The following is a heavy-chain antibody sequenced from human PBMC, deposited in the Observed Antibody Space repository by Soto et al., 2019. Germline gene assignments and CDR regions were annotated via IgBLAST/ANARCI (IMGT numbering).Heavy chain of an antibody. CDR1: GFTFNNSG. J-gene: IGHJ4*01. CDR3: AQDYYF. V-gene: IGHV3-23*01. Sequence: GGSLRLSCAASGFTFNNSGMNWVRQAPGKGLEWVSSITGGGTKCYIDSVKGRFTISRDHSKNMVYLQMDSRIFEDTAIYYCAQDYYF. CDR2: ITGGGTK.